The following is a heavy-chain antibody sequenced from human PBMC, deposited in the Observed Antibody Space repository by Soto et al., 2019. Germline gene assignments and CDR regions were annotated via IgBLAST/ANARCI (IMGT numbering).Heavy chain of an antibody. J-gene: IGHJ3*02. V-gene: IGHV3-23*01. CDR2: ISGSGGST. D-gene: IGHD2-2*01. CDR1: GFTFSSYA. CDR3: AKDRYCSSTSCNDAFDI. Sequence: GGSLRLACAASGFTFSSYAMSWVLQAPGNGLEWVSAISGSGGSTYYADSVKGRFTISRDNSKNTLYLQMNSLRAEDTAVYYCAKDRYCSSTSCNDAFDIWGQGTMVPV.